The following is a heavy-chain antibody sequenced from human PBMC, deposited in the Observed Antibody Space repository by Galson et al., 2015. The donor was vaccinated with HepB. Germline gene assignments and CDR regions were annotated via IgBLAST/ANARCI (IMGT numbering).Heavy chain of an antibody. V-gene: IGHV3-43*01. D-gene: IGHD3-22*01. CDR2: ISWDGGST. J-gene: IGHJ4*02. Sequence: SLRICCEASGFTFDDYTMHWVRQAQGKGLEWVSLISWDGGSTYYADSVKGRFTISRDNSKNSLYLQMNSLRTEDTALYYCAKVDDSSGNGALDYWGQGTLVTVSS. CDR3: AKVDDSSGNGALDY. CDR1: GFTFDDYT.